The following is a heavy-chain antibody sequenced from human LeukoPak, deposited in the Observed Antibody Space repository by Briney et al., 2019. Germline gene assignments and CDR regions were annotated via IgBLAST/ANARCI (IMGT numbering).Heavy chain of an antibody. CDR1: GFTFDDYA. CDR2: ISWNSGSI. J-gene: IGHJ4*02. CDR3: AKDIGYSSSYYFDY. Sequence: GRSLRLSCAASGFTFDDYAMHWVRQAPGKGLEWVSGISWNSGSIGYADTVKGRITISRDNAKNSLYLQMNSLRAEDTALYYCAKDIGYSSSYYFDYWGQGTLVTVSS. D-gene: IGHD6-6*01. V-gene: IGHV3-9*01.